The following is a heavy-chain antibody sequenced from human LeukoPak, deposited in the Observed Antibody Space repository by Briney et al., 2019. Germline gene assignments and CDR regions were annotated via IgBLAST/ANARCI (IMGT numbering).Heavy chain of an antibody. CDR2: INPNSGGT. J-gene: IGHJ1*01. D-gene: IGHD3-22*01. Sequence: GASVKVSCKASGYTFTGYYMHWVRQAPGQGLEWMGWINPNSGGTNYAQKFQGRVTMTRDTSISTAYMELSRLRSDDTAVYYCARENAKNYYDSSGYYFKPGYFQHWGQGTLVTVSS. CDR3: ARENAKNYYDSSGYYFKPGYFQH. CDR1: GYTFTGYY. V-gene: IGHV1-2*02.